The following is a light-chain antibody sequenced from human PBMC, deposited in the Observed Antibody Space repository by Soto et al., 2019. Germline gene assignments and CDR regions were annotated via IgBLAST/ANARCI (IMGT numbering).Light chain of an antibody. CDR2: QTS. V-gene: IGKV3-11*01. Sequence: IVFAQSPGTLSLFPGERVTLSCRASQYINTRLAWYQHRPGQAPRLLIYQTSLRAAGIPARFSASGSGTDFTLTISDVQPEDFALYYCHQRQSWPRTFGQGTKVDIK. CDR3: HQRQSWPRT. CDR1: QYINTR. J-gene: IGKJ1*01.